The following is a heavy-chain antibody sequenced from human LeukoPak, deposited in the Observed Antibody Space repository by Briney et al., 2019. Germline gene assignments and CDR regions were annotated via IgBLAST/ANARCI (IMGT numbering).Heavy chain of an antibody. V-gene: IGHV1-46*01. J-gene: IGHJ4*02. Sequence: ASVKVSCKASGYTFTGYYMHWVRQAPGQGLEWMGIINPSGGSTSYAQKFQGRVTMTRDTSTSTVYMELSSLRSEDTAVYYCARAPSSSSWYGTTYFDYWGQGTLVTVSS. CDR3: ARAPSSSSWYGTTYFDY. CDR1: GYTFTGYY. CDR2: INPSGGST. D-gene: IGHD6-13*01.